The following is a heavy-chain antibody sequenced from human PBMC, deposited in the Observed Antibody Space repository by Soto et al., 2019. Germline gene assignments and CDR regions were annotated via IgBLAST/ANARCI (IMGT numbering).Heavy chain of an antibody. CDR2: IYSDGTI. V-gene: IGHV3-53*01. Sequence: AGTLSLSCAASGFFVSSDYMNWVRQAPGKALEWVSIIYSDGTIYYAKSVKGRFTISGDNSKNKLYLQMHSLTVEDTAVYYCARGGARSGFDYWGQGTLVTVSS. CDR1: GFFVSSDY. CDR3: ARGGARSGFDY. D-gene: IGHD2-15*01. J-gene: IGHJ4*02.